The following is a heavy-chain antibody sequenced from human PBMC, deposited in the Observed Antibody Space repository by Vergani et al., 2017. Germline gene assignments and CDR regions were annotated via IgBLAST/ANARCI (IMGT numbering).Heavy chain of an antibody. CDR3: AKDEPLSGYYFAVDAFDI. V-gene: IGHV3-30*18. J-gene: IGHJ3*02. CDR1: GFTFSSSG. CDR2: ISYDGSNK. Sequence: QVQLVESGGGVVQPGRSLRLSCAASGFTFSSSGMHWVRQAPGKGLEWVAVISYDGSNKYYADSVKGRFTISRDNSKNTLYLQMNSLRAEDTAVYYCAKDEPLSGYYFAVDAFDIWGQGTMVTVSS. D-gene: IGHD3-22*01.